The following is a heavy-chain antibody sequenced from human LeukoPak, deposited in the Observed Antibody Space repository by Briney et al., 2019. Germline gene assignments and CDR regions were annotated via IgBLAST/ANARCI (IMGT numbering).Heavy chain of an antibody. CDR2: IKPDGSEE. V-gene: IGHV3-7*01. Sequence: GGSLRLSCASSGFTFSNYWMSWVRQAPGKGLEWVANIKPDGSEEYYVDSVKGRFFISRDNDKKSVYLQMNSLRVEDTAVYYCVRHTYWGQGTMVTVSS. CDR3: VRHTY. CDR1: GFTFSNYW. J-gene: IGHJ3*01.